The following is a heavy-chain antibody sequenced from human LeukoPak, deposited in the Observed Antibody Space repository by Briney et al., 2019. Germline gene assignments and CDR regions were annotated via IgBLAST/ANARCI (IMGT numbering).Heavy chain of an antibody. Sequence: ASVKVSCKASGYTFTGYAMNWVRQAPGQGLEWMGWINTNTGNPTYAQGFTGRFVFSLDTSVSTAYLQISSLKAEDTAVYYCATYGDSLRLDVWGKGTTVTVSS. J-gene: IGHJ6*04. V-gene: IGHV7-4-1*02. CDR2: INTNTGNP. CDR3: ATYGDSLRLDV. CDR1: GYTFTGYA. D-gene: IGHD4-17*01.